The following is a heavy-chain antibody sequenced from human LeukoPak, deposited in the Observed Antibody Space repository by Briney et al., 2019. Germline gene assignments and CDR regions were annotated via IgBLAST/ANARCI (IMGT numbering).Heavy chain of an antibody. D-gene: IGHD2-15*01. J-gene: IGHJ4*02. CDR3: ASRHCSGGGCYFAGADPFDY. Sequence: PGGSLRLSCAASGLTVSSTYVSWVRQAPGKGLEWVSVIYKGGNTYYIDSVKGRFTISRDTSKNTLYLQMNSLRAEDTAVYYCASRHCSGGGCYFAGADPFDYWGQGTLVTVSS. CDR2: IYKGGNT. CDR1: GLTVSSTY. V-gene: IGHV3-53*01.